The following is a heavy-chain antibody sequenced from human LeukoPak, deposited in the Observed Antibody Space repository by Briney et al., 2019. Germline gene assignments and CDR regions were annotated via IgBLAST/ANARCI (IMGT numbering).Heavy chain of an antibody. J-gene: IGHJ6*03. D-gene: IGHD3-10*01. CDR1: GYTFTSYY. V-gene: IGHV1-46*04. CDR3: ARGGWFGELSPYYYYYMDV. Sequence: ASVKVSCKASGYTFTSYYMHWVRQAPGQGLEWVGIINPSGGSTSYAQKVQGRVTMTRDTSTNTVYMELSSLRSEDTAVYYCARGGWFGELSPYYYYYMDVWGKGTTVTISS. CDR2: INPSGGST.